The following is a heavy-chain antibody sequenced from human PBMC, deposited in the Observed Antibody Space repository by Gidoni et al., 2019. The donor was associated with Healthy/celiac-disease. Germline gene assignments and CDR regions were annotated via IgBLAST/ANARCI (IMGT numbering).Heavy chain of an antibody. CDR2: IYYSGST. CDR1: GGSISSGGYY. J-gene: IGHJ4*02. CDR3: ARAPSSSGWYTLAY. Sequence: QVQLQESGAGLVKPSQTLSLTCTVSGGSISSGGYYWSWIRQHPGKGLEWIGYIYYSGSTYYNTSLKSRVTISVDTSKNQFSLKLSSVTAADTAVYYCARAPSSSGWYTLAYWGQGTLVTVSS. V-gene: IGHV4-31*03. D-gene: IGHD6-19*01.